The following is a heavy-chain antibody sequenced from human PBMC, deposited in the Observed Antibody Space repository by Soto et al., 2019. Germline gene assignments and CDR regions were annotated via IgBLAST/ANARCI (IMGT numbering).Heavy chain of an antibody. V-gene: IGHV4-31*02. CDR3: ARKATVTTCFDY. J-gene: IGHJ4*02. CDR2: IYYSGST. CDR1: GGSISSGGYY. D-gene: IGHD4-17*01. Sequence: SETLSLTCTVSGGSISSGGYYWSWIRQHPGKGLEWIGYIYYSGSTYYNPSLKSRVTISVDTSKNQFSLKLSSVAAADTAVYYCARKATVTTCFDYWGQGTLVTVSS.